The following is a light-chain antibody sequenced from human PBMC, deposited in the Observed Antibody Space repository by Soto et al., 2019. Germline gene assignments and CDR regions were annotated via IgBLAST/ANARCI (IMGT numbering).Light chain of an antibody. CDR3: QQYNNWPRT. J-gene: IGKJ1*01. Sequence: IVMTQSPATLSVPPGESATLSDRASQSVSSNLAWYQQKPGQAPRLLIYGASTRATGIPARFSGSGSGTEFTLTISSLQSEDFAVYYCQQYNNWPRTFGQGTKVDIK. CDR2: GAS. V-gene: IGKV3-15*01. CDR1: QSVSSN.